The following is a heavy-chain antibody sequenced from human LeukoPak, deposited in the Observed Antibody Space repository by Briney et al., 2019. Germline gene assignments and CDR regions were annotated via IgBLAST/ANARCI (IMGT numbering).Heavy chain of an antibody. D-gene: IGHD6-6*01. CDR3: AKDTYSSSSVWGYLDY. J-gene: IGHJ4*02. Sequence: GGSLRLSCAASGFTFSSYAMSWVRQAPGKGLEWVSAISGSGGSTYYADSVKGRFTISRDNSKNTLYLQMNSLRAEDTAVYYCAKDTYSSSSVWGYLDYWGQGTLVTVSS. CDR1: GFTFSSYA. V-gene: IGHV3-23*01. CDR2: ISGSGGST.